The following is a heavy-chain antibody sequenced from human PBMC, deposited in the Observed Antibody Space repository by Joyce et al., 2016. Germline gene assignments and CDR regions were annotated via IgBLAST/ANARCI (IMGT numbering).Heavy chain of an antibody. D-gene: IGHD4-23*01. Sequence: EVKLLESGGALVQPGGSLRLSCAASGFTLSNYALNWVRQAPGKGLEWVSSIGVSDRRTDYADSVKGRFTISRDHPKNTLYLQMNSLRVEDTAVYYCAKSPVDGGDIDYWGQGTLVTVSS. J-gene: IGHJ4*02. V-gene: IGHV3-23*01. CDR1: GFTLSNYA. CDR2: IGVSDRRT. CDR3: AKSPVDGGDIDY.